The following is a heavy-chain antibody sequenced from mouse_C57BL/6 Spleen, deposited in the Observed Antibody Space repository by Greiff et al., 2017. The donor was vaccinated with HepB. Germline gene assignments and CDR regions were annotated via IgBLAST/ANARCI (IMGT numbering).Heavy chain of an antibody. J-gene: IGHJ2*01. CDR1: GYTFTSYW. D-gene: IGHD1-1*01. Sequence: QVQLKESGAELVRPGSSVKLSCKASGYTFTSYWMHWVQQRPIQGLEWIGNIDPSDSETHYNQKFKDKATLTVDKSSSTAYMQLSSLTSEDSAVYYCARRATVVADYFDYWGQGTTLTVSS. CDR3: ARRATVVADYFDY. V-gene: IGHV1-52*01. CDR2: IDPSDSET.